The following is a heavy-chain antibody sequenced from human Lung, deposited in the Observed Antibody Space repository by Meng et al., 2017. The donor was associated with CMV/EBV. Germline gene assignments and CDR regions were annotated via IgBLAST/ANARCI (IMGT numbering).Heavy chain of an antibody. CDR3: ARDGVKYCSSTSCKSKYYYYGMDV. Sequence: GSLRLSCTVPGGSISSSSYYWGWIRQPPGKGLEWIGSIYYSGSTYYNPSLKSRVTISVDTSKNQFSLKLSSVTAADTAVYYCARDGVKYCSSTSCKSKYYYYGMDVWGQGTTVXVSS. V-gene: IGHV4-39*07. CDR1: GGSISSSSYY. J-gene: IGHJ6*02. CDR2: IYYSGST. D-gene: IGHD2-2*01.